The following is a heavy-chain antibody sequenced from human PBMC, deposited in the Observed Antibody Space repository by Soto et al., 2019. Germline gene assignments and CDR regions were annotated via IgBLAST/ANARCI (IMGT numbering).Heavy chain of an antibody. V-gene: IGHV1-69*02. J-gene: IGHJ6*03. Sequence: QVQLVQSGAEVKKPGSSVKVSCKASGGTFSSYTISWVRQAPGQGLEWMGRIIPILGIANYAQKFQGRVTITADKYTSTAYMELSSLRSEDTAVYYCARNRVGYCSGGSCYSGRDYYYYYMDVWGKGTTVTVSS. CDR2: IIPILGIA. D-gene: IGHD2-15*01. CDR1: GGTFSSYT. CDR3: ARNRVGYCSGGSCYSGRDYYYYYMDV.